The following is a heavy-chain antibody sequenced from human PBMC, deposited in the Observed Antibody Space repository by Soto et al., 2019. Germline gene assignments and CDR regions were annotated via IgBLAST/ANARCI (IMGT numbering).Heavy chain of an antibody. CDR1: GYTFTSYA. J-gene: IGHJ6*02. CDR2: INAGNGNT. CDR3: ARDQNDYGDYFYYYYGMHV. D-gene: IGHD4-17*01. Sequence: ASVKVSCKASGYTFTSYAMHWVRQAPGQRLEWMGWINAGNGNTKYSQKFQGRVTITRDTSASTAYMELSSLRSEDTAVYYCARDQNDYGDYFYYYYGMHVCGQGTTVTVSS. V-gene: IGHV1-3*01.